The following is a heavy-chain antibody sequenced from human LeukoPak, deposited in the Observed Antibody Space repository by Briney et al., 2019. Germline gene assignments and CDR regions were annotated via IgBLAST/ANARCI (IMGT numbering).Heavy chain of an antibody. D-gene: IGHD1-26*01. CDR3: ARDYSGQWEQLTGWWIDP. CDR2: INPSGDFR. V-gene: IGHV1-46*01. CDR1: GYTFGTHW. J-gene: IGHJ5*02. Sequence: GASVNVSCKPSGYTFGTHWMHWVRQAPGQGLEWMALINPSGDFRSYAQKFQGRVTVTRDMSTRTVYMELSDLRPEDTALYYCARDYSGQWEQLTGWWIDPWGQGTLVTVSS.